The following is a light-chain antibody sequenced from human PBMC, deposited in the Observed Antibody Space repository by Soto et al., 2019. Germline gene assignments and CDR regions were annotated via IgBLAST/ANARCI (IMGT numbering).Light chain of an antibody. CDR2: EVS. V-gene: IGLV2-14*01. CDR1: SSDVGGYNY. Sequence: QSVLTQPASVSGSPGQSITISCTGTSSDVGGYNYVSWYQQHPGKAPKVMIYEVSYRPSGVSNRFSGSKSGNTASLTISGLRAEDEADYYCTSYTSSGTLVVFGGGTKLTVL. J-gene: IGLJ2*01. CDR3: TSYTSSGTLVV.